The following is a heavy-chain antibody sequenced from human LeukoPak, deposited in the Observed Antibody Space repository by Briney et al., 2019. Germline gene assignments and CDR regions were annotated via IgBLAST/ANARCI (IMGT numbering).Heavy chain of an antibody. D-gene: IGHD3-10*01. V-gene: IGHV3-11*04. Sequence: GGSLRLSCAASGFTFSDYYMSWIRQAPGKGLEWVSYISSSGSTIYYADSVKGRFTISRDNAKNSLYLQMNSLRAEDTAVYYCARGPGKKWFGESLRMVYFDYWGQGTLVTVSS. CDR1: GFTFSDYY. J-gene: IGHJ4*02. CDR2: ISSSGSTI. CDR3: ARGPGKKWFGESLRMVYFDY.